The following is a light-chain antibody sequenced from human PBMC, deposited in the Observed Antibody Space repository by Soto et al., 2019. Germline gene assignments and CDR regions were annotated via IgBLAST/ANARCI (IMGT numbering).Light chain of an antibody. CDR1: SSDVGGYNY. CDR2: EVS. CDR3: ISYTSSSTWV. Sequence: QSALTQPASVSGSPGQSITISCTGTSSDVGGYNYVSWYQQHPGKAPKLMIYEVSNRPSGVSDRFSGARSGNTASLTISGLQAEDASDYSCISYTSSSTWVFGGGTTLTVL. V-gene: IGLV2-14*01. J-gene: IGLJ3*02.